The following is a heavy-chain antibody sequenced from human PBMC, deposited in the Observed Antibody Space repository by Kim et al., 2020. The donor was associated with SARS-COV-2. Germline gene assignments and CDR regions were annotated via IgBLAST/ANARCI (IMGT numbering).Heavy chain of an antibody. V-gene: IGHV1-2*06. Sequence: ASVKVSCKASGYSFTAYYMHWVRQAPGQGLEWMGRINPSSGGTNYAQKFRARVTMTSDTAIATAYMELNSLTSNDTAVYYCARSLQRLVQVDFDPWGQGTLVTVSS. CDR3: ARSLQRLVQVDFDP. J-gene: IGHJ5*02. CDR2: INPSSGGT. CDR1: GYSFTAYY. D-gene: IGHD3-9*01.